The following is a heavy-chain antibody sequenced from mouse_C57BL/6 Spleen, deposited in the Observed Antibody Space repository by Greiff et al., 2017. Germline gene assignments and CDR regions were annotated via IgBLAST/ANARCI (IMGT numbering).Heavy chain of an antibody. V-gene: IGHV1-53*01. J-gene: IGHJ4*01. D-gene: IGHD1-2*01. CDR3: ASPALLTYAMDY. CDR2: INPSNGGT. Sequence: VQLQQPGTELVKPGASVKLSCKASGYTFTSYWMHWVKQRPGQGLEWIGNINPSNGGTNYNEKFKSKATLTVDKSPSTAYMQLSSLTSEDSAVYYCASPALLTYAMDYWGQGTSVTVSS. CDR1: GYTFTSYW.